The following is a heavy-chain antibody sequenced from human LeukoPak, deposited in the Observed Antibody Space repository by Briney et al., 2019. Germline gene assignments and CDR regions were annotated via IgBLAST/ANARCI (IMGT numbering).Heavy chain of an antibody. Sequence: ASVKVSCKASGYTFTSYGISWVRQAPGQGLEWMGWISTSNGNTNYAQKFQGRVTMTTDTSTSTAYMELRSLRSDDTAVFYCATIGFPGMSDYWGQGTLVTVSS. V-gene: IGHV1-18*01. CDR2: ISTSNGNT. D-gene: IGHD3-10*01. J-gene: IGHJ4*02. CDR1: GYTFTSYG. CDR3: ATIGFPGMSDY.